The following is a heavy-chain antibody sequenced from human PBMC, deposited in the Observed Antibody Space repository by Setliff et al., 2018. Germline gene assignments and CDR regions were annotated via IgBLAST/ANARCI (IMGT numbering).Heavy chain of an antibody. V-gene: IGHV3-74*01. CDR2: INGDGTIT. CDR3: ITLSTIPLGV. CDR1: GFTFSKYW. D-gene: IGHD2-2*01. J-gene: IGHJ6*02. Sequence: GESLKISCGASGFTFSKYWMYWVRQVPGKGLVWVSRINGDGTITNYADSVKGRFTISRDDSKNTLYLQMNSLKTEDTAVYYCITLSTIPLGVWGQGTTVTVSS.